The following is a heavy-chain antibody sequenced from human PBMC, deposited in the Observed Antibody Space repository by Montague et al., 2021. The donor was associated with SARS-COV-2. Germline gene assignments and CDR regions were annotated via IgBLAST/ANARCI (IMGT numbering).Heavy chain of an antibody. CDR2: LYYNGMT. CDR3: ASSLPGNQFQFDY. J-gene: IGHJ4*02. D-gene: IGHD1-14*01. CDR1: RGSISSGGYY. V-gene: IGHV4-31*03. Sequence: TLSLTCTASRGSISSGGYYWTWIRPLPGGDLEWIGYLYYNGMTHYSPSLKSRATISLDTSKNQFSLKLNSATATVSALYFCASSLPGNQFQFDYWGQGALVTVSS.